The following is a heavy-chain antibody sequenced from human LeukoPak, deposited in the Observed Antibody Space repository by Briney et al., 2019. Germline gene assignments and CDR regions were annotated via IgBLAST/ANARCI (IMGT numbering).Heavy chain of an antibody. CDR1: GGTFSSYA. Sequence: GASVKVSCKASGGTFSSYAISWVRQAPGQGLEWMGRIIPILGTANYAQKFQGRVTITADKSTSTAYMELSSLRSEDTAVYYCAREFAGGNSASGWFDPWGQGTLVTVSS. D-gene: IGHD4-23*01. J-gene: IGHJ5*02. V-gene: IGHV1-69*04. CDR3: AREFAGGNSASGWFDP. CDR2: IIPILGTA.